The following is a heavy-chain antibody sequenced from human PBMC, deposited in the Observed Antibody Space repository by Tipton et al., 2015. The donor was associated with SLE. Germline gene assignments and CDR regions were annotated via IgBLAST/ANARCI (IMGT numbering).Heavy chain of an antibody. CDR2: IYTSGST. CDR3: ARGGDVVVPAASPIYYYYYYMDV. CDR1: GGSISSGSYY. D-gene: IGHD2-2*01. Sequence: TLSLTCTVSGGSISSGSYYWSWIRQPAGKGLEWIGRIYTSGSTNYNPSLKSRVTISVDTSKNQLSLKLSSVTAADTAVYYCARGGDVVVPAASPIYYYYYYMDVWGKGTTVTVSS. V-gene: IGHV4-61*02. J-gene: IGHJ6*03.